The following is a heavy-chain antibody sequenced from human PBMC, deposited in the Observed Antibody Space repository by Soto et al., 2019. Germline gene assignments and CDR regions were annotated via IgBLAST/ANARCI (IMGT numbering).Heavy chain of an antibody. J-gene: IGHJ6*04. V-gene: IGHV3-30*18. Sequence: QVQLVQSGAEVKKPGASVKVSCKASGYTFSSYGMHWVRQAPGKGLEWVAVISYDGSNKYYADSVKGRFTISRDNSKKTLYLQMNSRRAEDTAVYYCAKDRLASEATVTTVGYYYGMDVWGKGTTVTVSS. CDR3: AKDRLASEATVTTVGYYYGMDV. CDR2: ISYDGSNK. D-gene: IGHD4-4*01. CDR1: GYTFSSYG.